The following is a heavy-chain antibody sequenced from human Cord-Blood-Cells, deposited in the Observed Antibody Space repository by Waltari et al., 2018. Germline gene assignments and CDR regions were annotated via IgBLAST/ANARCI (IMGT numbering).Heavy chain of an antibody. CDR3: ARERGCSGGSCYDYYYGMDV. Sequence: QVQLQESGPGLVKPSGTLSLTCAVSGGSISSSNWWSWVRQPPGKGLEWIGEIYHSGSTNYNPSLKSRGTISVNKAKNQFSLKLSSVTAADTAVYYCARERGCSGGSCYDYYYGMDVWGQGTTVTVSS. J-gene: IGHJ6*02. V-gene: IGHV4-4*02. CDR1: GGSISSSNW. D-gene: IGHD2-15*01. CDR2: IYHSGST.